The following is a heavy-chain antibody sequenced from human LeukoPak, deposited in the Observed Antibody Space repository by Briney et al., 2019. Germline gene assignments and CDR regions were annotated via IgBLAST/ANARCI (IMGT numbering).Heavy chain of an antibody. CDR2: TNPNSGDT. D-gene: IGHD3-3*01. Sequence: ASVKVSCKASGYTFTGSYIHWVRQAPGQGLEWMGWTNPNSGDTNYAQKFQGRVTMTRDTSITTAYMELSSLTSDDTAAYYCARGPGITIFGVVTMVNYWGQGTLVTVSS. J-gene: IGHJ4*02. CDR3: ARGPGITIFGVVTMVNY. V-gene: IGHV1-2*02. CDR1: GYTFTGSY.